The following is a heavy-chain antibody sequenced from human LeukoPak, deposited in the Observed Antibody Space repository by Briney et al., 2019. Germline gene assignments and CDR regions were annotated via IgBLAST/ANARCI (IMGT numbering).Heavy chain of an antibody. CDR2: IIPIFGTA. CDR1: GGTFSSYA. D-gene: IGHD3-10*01. Sequence: ASVKVSCKASGGTFSSYAISWVRQAPGQGLEWMGGIIPIFGTANYAQKFQGRVTITADESTSTAYMELSSLRSEDTAVYYCAREAGFGEFFDYWGQGTLVTVSS. J-gene: IGHJ4*02. CDR3: AREAGFGEFFDY. V-gene: IGHV1-69*13.